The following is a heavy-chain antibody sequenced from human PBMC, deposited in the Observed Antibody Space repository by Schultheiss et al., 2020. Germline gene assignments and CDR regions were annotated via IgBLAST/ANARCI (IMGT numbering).Heavy chain of an antibody. Sequence: SLKISCAASGFTFDDYAMHWVRQAPGKGLEWVSGISWNSGSIGYADSVKGRFTISRDNAKNSLYLQMNSLRAEDTALYYCARRGEQQLLAAFDIWGQGTMVTVSS. V-gene: IGHV3-9*01. D-gene: IGHD6-13*01. CDR3: ARRGEQQLLAAFDI. CDR2: ISWNSGSI. CDR1: GFTFDDYA. J-gene: IGHJ3*02.